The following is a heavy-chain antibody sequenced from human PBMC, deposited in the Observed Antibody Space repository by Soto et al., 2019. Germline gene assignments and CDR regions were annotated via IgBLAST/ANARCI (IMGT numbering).Heavy chain of an antibody. Sequence: SETLSLTCAVYGGSFSGYYWSWIRQPPGKGLEWIGEINHSGSTNYNPSLKRRVTISVDTSKNQFSLKLSSVTAADTAVYYCARGHDYGGGYYFDYWGQGTLVTV. CDR1: GGSFSGYY. CDR3: ARGHDYGGGYYFDY. J-gene: IGHJ4*02. V-gene: IGHV4-34*01. D-gene: IGHD3-16*01. CDR2: INHSGST.